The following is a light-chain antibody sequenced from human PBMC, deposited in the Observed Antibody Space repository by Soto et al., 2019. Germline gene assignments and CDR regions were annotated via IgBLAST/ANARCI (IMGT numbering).Light chain of an antibody. V-gene: IGLV2-8*01. CDR3: SSFADGFNVV. CDR1: ENDIGFANY. CDR2: EVF. J-gene: IGLJ2*01. Sequence: QPVLGPPPAASGSPGQSLTITCSGTENDIGFANYVSWYQQHPDEAPKLLIYEVFKRPSEIPARFSASKSGNTASLIVSGLQPEYEAEYFCSSFADGFNVVFGGGTQVTVL.